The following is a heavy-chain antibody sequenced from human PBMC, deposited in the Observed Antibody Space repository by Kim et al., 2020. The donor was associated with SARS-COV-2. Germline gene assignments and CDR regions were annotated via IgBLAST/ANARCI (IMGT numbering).Heavy chain of an antibody. J-gene: IGHJ4*02. V-gene: IGHV4-34*01. CDR1: GGSFSGYY. D-gene: IGHD3-3*01. CDR2: INHSGST. CDR3: ARASTIFGVVSSFDY. Sequence: SETLSLTCAVYGGSFSGYYWSWIRQPPGKGLEWIGEINHSGSTNYNPSLKSRVTISVDTSKNQFSLKLSSVTAADTAVYYCARASTIFGVVSSFDYWGQGTLVTVSS.